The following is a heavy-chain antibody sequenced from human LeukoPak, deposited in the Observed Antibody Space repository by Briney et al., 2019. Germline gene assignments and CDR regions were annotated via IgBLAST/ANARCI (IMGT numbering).Heavy chain of an antibody. CDR2: IINSGGTV. CDR1: GFTFSIHG. J-gene: IGHJ6*02. Sequence: HPGGSLRLSCAASGFTFSIHGMNWVRQAPGRGREGVSYIINSGGTVYYTDSVQGRFTISRDNARNSLFLQMNSLRDEDTAVYYCARVGRGVYGMDVWGQGTTVTVSS. V-gene: IGHV3-48*02. CDR3: ARVGRGVYGMDV. D-gene: IGHD3-10*01.